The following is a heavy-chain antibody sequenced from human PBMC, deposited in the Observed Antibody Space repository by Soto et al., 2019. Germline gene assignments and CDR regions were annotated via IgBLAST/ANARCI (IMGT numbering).Heavy chain of an antibody. CDR1: GFTFSNAW. V-gene: IGHV3-15*01. D-gene: IGHD1-26*01. J-gene: IGHJ5*02. Sequence: PGGSLRLSCAASGFTFSNAWMSWVRQAPGKGLEWVGRIKSKTDGGTTDYAAPVKGRFTISRDDSKNTLYLQMNSLKTGDTAVYYYTTYYPPDWFSPWGHGTLVAVSS. CDR2: IKSKTDGGTT. CDR3: TTYYPPDWFSP.